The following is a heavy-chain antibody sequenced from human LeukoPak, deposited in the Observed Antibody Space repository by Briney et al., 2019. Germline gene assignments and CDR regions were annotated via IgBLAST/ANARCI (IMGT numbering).Heavy chain of an antibody. J-gene: IGHJ5*02. CDR3: ARAGDILTGFDDP. CDR1: GFTFSTYA. Sequence: PGGSLRLSCAASGFTFSTYAMHWVRQAPGKGLEYVSAISSDGDSTYYANSVKGRFTISRDNSKNTLYLQMGSLRAEDMAVYYCARAGDILTGFDDPWGQGTLVTVSS. V-gene: IGHV3-64*01. CDR2: ISSDGDST. D-gene: IGHD3-9*01.